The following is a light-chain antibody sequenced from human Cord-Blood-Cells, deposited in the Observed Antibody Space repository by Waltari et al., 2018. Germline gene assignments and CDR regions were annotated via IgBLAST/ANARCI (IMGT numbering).Light chain of an antibody. V-gene: IGLV2-11*01. CDR3: CSYAGSYTYV. CDR2: DVS. CDR1: SSDVGGYNY. Sequence: QSALTPPRSVSGSPGQSVTLPCTGTSSDVGGYNYVSWYQQHPGKAPKLMIYDVSKRPSGVPDRFSGSKSGNTASLTISGLQAEDEADYYCCSYAGSYTYVFGTGTKVTVL. J-gene: IGLJ1*01.